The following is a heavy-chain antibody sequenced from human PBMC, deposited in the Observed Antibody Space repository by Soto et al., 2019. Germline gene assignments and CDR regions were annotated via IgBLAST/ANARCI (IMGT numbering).Heavy chain of an antibody. CDR1: GGSISSGDYY. Sequence: LSLTCTVSGGSISSGDYYWSWIRQPPGKGLEWIGYIYYSGSTYYNPSLKSRVTISVDTSKNQFSLKLSFVTVADTAVYYCARVGNADYSNFDWGQGTLVTVSS. J-gene: IGHJ4*02. D-gene: IGHD4-4*01. CDR2: IYYSGST. V-gene: IGHV4-30-4*01. CDR3: ARVGNADYSNFD.